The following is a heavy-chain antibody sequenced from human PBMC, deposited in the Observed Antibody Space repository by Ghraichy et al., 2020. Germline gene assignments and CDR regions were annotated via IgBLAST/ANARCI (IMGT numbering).Heavy chain of an antibody. CDR3: AKVGECGGDCGYYFDY. CDR1: GFTFSSYG. CDR2: ISYDGSNK. V-gene: IGHV3-30*18. Sequence: GESLNISCAASGFTFSSYGMHWVRQAPGKGLEWVAVISYDGSNKYYADSVKGRFTISRDNSKNTLYLQMNSLRAEDTAVYYCAKVGECGGDCGYYFDYWGQGTLVTVSS. D-gene: IGHD2-21*02. J-gene: IGHJ4*02.